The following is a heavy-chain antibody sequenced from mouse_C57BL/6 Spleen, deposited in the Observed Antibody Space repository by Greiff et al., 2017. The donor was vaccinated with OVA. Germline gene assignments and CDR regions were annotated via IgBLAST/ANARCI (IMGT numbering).Heavy chain of an antibody. Sequence: EVKLQESEGGLVQPGSSMKLSCTASGFTFSDYYMAWVRQVPEKGLEWVANINYDGSSTYYLDSLKSRFIISRDNAKNILYLQMSSLKSEDTATYYCARRGFITTVAEGYFDVWGTGTTVTVSS. CDR3: ARRGFITTVAEGYFDV. CDR2: INYDGSST. D-gene: IGHD1-1*01. CDR1: GFTFSDYY. V-gene: IGHV5-16*01. J-gene: IGHJ1*03.